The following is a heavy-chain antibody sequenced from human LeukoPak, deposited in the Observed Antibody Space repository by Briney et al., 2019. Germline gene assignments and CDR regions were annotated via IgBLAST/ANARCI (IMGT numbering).Heavy chain of an antibody. CDR2: IYPGDSDT. CDR3: ARLRVEPIVGATTFDY. Sequence: GESLKISCKGSGYSFTSYWIGWVRQMPGKGLGWLGVIYPGDSDTRYSPSFQGQVTISADKSISTAYLQWTSLKASDTAMHYCARLRVEPIVGATTFDYWAQGTLVTVFS. D-gene: IGHD1-26*01. V-gene: IGHV5-51*01. J-gene: IGHJ4*02. CDR1: GYSFTSYW.